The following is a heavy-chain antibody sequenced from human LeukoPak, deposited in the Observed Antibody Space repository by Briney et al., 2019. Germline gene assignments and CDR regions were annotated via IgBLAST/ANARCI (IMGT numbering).Heavy chain of an antibody. CDR1: GGSISSGDYY. CDR2: IYYSGST. J-gene: IGHJ4*02. V-gene: IGHV4-30-4*01. D-gene: IGHD3-10*01. CDR3: ARGRRITMVRGVIIDY. Sequence: PSQTLSLTCTVSGGSISSGDYYWSWIRQPPGKGLEWIGYIYYSGSTYYNPSLKSRVTISVDTSKNQFSLKLSSVTAADTAVYYCARGRRITMVRGVIIDYWGQGTLVTVSS.